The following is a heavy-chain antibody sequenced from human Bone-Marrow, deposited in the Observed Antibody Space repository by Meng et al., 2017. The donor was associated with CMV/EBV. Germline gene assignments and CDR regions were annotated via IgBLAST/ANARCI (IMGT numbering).Heavy chain of an antibody. CDR2: IYWDDYK. V-gene: IGHV2-5*02. D-gene: IGHD6-6*01. J-gene: IGHJ4*02. CDR1: GFSLSTSGVG. Sequence: QTPFKESGPTLVKPPQTLTLPSTFSGFSLSTSGVGVGWIRQPPGKALEWLALIYWDDYKRYSPSLKSRLTITKDTSKNQVVLTMTNVDPVDTATYYCAHITPRPGWIAYWGQGTLVTVSS. CDR3: AHITPRPGWIAY.